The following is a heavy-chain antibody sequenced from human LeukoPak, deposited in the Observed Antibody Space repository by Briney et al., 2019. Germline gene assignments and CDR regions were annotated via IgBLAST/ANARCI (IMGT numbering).Heavy chain of an antibody. Sequence: GASVKVSCKVSGHTLTELSMHWVRQAPGKGLEWMGGFDPEDGETIYAQKFQGRVTMTEDTSTDTAYMELSSLRSEDTAVYYCATNGYCSGGSCSFYYYYGMDVWGQGTTVTVSS. CDR2: FDPEDGET. CDR3: ATNGYCSGGSCSFYYYYGMDV. D-gene: IGHD2-15*01. V-gene: IGHV1-24*01. J-gene: IGHJ6*02. CDR1: GHTLTELS.